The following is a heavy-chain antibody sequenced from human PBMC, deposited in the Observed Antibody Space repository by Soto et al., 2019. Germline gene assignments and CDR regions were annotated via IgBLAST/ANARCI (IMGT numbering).Heavy chain of an antibody. CDR2: IYYIGST. V-gene: IGHV4-31*03. CDR1: GGSISSGGYY. Sequence: SETLSLTCTVSGGSISSGGYYWNWIRQHPGKGLEWIGYIYYIGSTYYNPSLKSRVTISLDTSKNQFSLKLSSVTAADTAVYYCARSVFPWGQGTLVPVS. J-gene: IGHJ5*02. CDR3: ARSVFP.